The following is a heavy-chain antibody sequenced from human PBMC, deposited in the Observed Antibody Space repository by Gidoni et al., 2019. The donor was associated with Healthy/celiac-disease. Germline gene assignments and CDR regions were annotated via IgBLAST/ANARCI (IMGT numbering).Heavy chain of an antibody. Sequence: EVQLVESGGGLVKPGGSLRLSCAASGFTFSNAWMSWVRQAPGKGLEWVGRIKSKTDGGTTDYAAPVKGRFTISRDDSKNTLYLQMNSLKTEDTAVYYCTTAGVSHSSGWYGEIDFDYWGQGTLVTVSS. D-gene: IGHD6-19*01. CDR1: GFTFSNAW. CDR2: IKSKTDGGTT. J-gene: IGHJ4*02. CDR3: TTAGVSHSSGWYGEIDFDY. V-gene: IGHV3-15*01.